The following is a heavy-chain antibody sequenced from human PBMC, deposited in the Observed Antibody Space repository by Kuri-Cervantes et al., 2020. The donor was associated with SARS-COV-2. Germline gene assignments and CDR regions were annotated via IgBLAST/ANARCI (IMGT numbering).Heavy chain of an antibody. Sequence: GGSLRLSCAASGFTFSSYWMHWVRQAPGKGLVWVANIKQDGSEKYYVDSVKGRFTISRDNAKHSLYLQMNSLRAEDTAVYYCARDLGYSYGPRPFDFWGRGILVTVSS. CDR2: IKQDGSEK. CDR3: ARDLGYSYGPRPFDF. CDR1: GFTFSSYW. D-gene: IGHD2-15*01. J-gene: IGHJ4*02. V-gene: IGHV3-7*01.